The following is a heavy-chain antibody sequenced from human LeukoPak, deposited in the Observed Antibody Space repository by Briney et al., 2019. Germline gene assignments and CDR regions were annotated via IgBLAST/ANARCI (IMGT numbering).Heavy chain of an antibody. D-gene: IGHD3/OR15-3a*01. V-gene: IGHV4-34*01. J-gene: IGHJ4*02. Sequence: PSETLSLTCAVYGGSFSGYYWSWIRQPPGKGLEWIGEINHSGSTNYNPSLKSRVTISVDTSKNQFSLKLSFVTAADTAVYYCARRGGAFFGPDYWGQGTLVTVSS. CDR3: ARRGGAFFGPDY. CDR2: INHSGST. CDR1: GGSFSGYY.